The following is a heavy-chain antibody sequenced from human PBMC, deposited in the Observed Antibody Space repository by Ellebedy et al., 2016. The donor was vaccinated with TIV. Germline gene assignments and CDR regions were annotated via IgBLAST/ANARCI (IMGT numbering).Heavy chain of an antibody. J-gene: IGHJ4*02. Sequence: GGSLRLSXKGSGYSFTSYWIGWVRQMPGKGLEWMGIIYPGDSDTRYSPSFQGQVTISADKSISTAYLQWSSLKASDTAMYYCARQKMATIRSYFDYWGQGTLVTVSS. V-gene: IGHV5-51*01. CDR1: GYSFTSYW. D-gene: IGHD5-24*01. CDR3: ARQKMATIRSYFDY. CDR2: IYPGDSDT.